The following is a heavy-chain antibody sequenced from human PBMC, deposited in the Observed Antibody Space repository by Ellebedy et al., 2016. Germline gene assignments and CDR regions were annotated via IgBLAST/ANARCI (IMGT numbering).Heavy chain of an antibody. V-gene: IGHV3-7*03. Sequence: GGSLRLSCAASGFTFSTYWMSWVRQAPGKGLEWVASIKQDESDKKYVDPVKGRFTISRDSAKNSVSLQMNSLRAEDTAMYYCARSGVPNRDDIWFDPWGQGTLVTVSA. D-gene: IGHD1-1*01. CDR2: IKQDESDK. J-gene: IGHJ5*02. CDR3: ARSGVPNRDDIWFDP. CDR1: GFTFSTYW.